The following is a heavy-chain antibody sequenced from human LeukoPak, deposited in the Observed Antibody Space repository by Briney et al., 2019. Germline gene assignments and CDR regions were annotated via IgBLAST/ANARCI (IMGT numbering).Heavy chain of an antibody. V-gene: IGHV1-8*01. D-gene: IGHD3-22*01. CDR3: AVNYYDSSTRVAFDI. CDR2: MNPNSGNT. CDR1: GYTFTSYD. Sequence: ASVKVSCKASGYTFTSYDINWVRQATGQGLEWMGWMNPNSGNTGYAQKFQGRVTMTRNTSISTAYMELSSLRSEDTAVYYCAVNYYDSSTRVAFDIWGQGARVTVSS. J-gene: IGHJ3*02.